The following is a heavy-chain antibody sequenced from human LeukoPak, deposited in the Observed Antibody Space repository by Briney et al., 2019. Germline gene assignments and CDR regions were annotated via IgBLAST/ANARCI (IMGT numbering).Heavy chain of an antibody. D-gene: IGHD6-13*01. CDR1: GFTFSSYS. CDR2: ISSSSSYI. CDR3: AKGSGYSSKTNWFDP. J-gene: IGHJ5*02. Sequence: GGSLRLSCAASGFTFSSYSMNWVRQAPGKGLEWVSSISSSSSYIYYADSVKGRFTISRDNAKNSLYLQMNSLRAEDTAVYYCAKGSGYSSKTNWFDPWGQGTLVTVSS. V-gene: IGHV3-21*01.